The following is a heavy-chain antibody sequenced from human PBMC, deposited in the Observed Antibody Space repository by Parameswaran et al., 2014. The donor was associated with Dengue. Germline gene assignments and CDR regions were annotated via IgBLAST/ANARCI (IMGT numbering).Heavy chain of an antibody. V-gene: IGHV3-53*01. J-gene: IGHJ6*02. CDR3: ARFRVAAAPRDYYYGMDV. CDR2: IYSGGST. Sequence: WIRQPPGKGLEWVSVIYSGGSTYYADSVKGRFTISRDNSENTLYLQMNRLRAEDTAVYYCARFRVAAAPRDYYYGMDVWGQGTTVTVSS. D-gene: IGHD6-25*01.